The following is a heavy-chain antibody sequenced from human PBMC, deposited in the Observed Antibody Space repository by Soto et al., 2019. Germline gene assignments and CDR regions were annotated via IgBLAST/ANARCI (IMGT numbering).Heavy chain of an antibody. V-gene: IGHV3-23*01. D-gene: IGHD3-22*01. CDR3: AKSVGLLPFDAFDI. J-gene: IGHJ3*02. CDR2: ISGSGGST. CDR1: GFTFSSYA. Sequence: GESLKISCAASGFTFSSYAMSWVRQAPGKGLEWVSAISGSGGSTYYADSVKGRFTISRDNSKNTLYLQMNSLRAEDTAVYYCAKSVGLLPFDAFDIWGQGTMVTVSS.